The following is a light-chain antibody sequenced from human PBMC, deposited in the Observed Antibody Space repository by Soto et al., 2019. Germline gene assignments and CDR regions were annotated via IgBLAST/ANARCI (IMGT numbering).Light chain of an antibody. Sequence: QSALTQPPSASGSPGQSVTISCTGTSSDVGDYNYVSWYQQYPGKAPKLMIYEVSKRPSVVPDRFSGSKSGNTASLTVSGLQAEDEADYYCNSYAGSNNWVFGGGTKLTVL. CDR1: SSDVGDYNY. V-gene: IGLV2-8*01. CDR3: NSYAGSNNWV. CDR2: EVS. J-gene: IGLJ3*02.